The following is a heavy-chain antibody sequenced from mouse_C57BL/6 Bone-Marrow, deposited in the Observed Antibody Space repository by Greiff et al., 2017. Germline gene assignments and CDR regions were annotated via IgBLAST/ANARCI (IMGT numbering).Heavy chain of an antibody. CDR1: GFSLTSYG. CDR2: IWSGGST. D-gene: IGHD2-5*01. CDR3: ARNYYSNYDYFDY. V-gene: IGHV2-2*01. Sequence: QVQLQQSGPGLVQPSQSLSITCTVSGFSLTSYGVHWVRQSPGKGLEWLGVIWSGGSTDYNAAFISRLSISKDNSKSQVFFKMNSLQADDTAIYYCARNYYSNYDYFDYRGQGTTLTVSS. J-gene: IGHJ2*01.